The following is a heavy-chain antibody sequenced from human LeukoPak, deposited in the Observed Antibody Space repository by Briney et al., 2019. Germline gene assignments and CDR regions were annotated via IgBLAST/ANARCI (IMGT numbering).Heavy chain of an antibody. CDR1: GGSISSYY. V-gene: IGHV4-59*01. D-gene: IGHD3-3*01. Sequence: SETLSLTCTVSGGSISSYYWSWIRQPPGKGLEWIGYIYYSGSTNYNPSLKSRVTISVDTSKNQFSLKLSSVTAADTAVYYCARVSLKVFEWSPTKGKEMPYFDYWGQGTLVTVSS. J-gene: IGHJ4*02. CDR2: IYYSGST. CDR3: ARVSLKVFEWSPTKGKEMPYFDY.